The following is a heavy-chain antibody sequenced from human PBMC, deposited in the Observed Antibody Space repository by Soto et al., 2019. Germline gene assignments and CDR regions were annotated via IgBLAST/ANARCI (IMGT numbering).Heavy chain of an antibody. J-gene: IGHJ4*02. V-gene: IGHV3-23*01. D-gene: IGHD6-19*01. CDR3: AKDGNWLDVYFDV. CDR2: SSASGRSR. CDR1: GIEFSNYA. Sequence: GGSLRLSCVASGIEFSNYAMSWGRQAPGKGLEWVSISSASGRSRYHADSVKGRFTISRDNSKNTLYLHMTNLRAEDTAVYYCAKDGNWLDVYFDVWGQGTPVTVSS.